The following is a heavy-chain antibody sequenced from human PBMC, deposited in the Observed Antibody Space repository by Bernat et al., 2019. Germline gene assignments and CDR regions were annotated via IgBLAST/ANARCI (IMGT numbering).Heavy chain of an antibody. V-gene: IGHV3-74*01. CDR3: AKDGQLTPYFYYYMDV. D-gene: IGHD3-10*01. Sequence: EVQLVESGGGLVQPGGSLRLSCAASGFTFSSYWMHWVRQAPGKGLVWLSRINSDGSVTAYADSVKGRFTISRDNAKNTLYLQMNSLRAEDTAVYYCAKDGQLTPYFYYYMDVWGRGTTVTVS. J-gene: IGHJ6*03. CDR2: INSDGSVT. CDR1: GFTFSSYW.